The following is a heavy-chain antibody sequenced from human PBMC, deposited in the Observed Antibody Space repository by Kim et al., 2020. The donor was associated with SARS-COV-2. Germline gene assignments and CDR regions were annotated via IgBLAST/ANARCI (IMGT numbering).Heavy chain of an antibody. CDR3: ARARITMIVVVKYFVY. D-gene: IGHD3-22*01. J-gene: IGHJ4*02. Sequence: SETLSLTCTVSGGSISSGGYYWSWIRQHPGKGLEWIGYIYYSGSTYYNPSLKSRVTISVDTSKNQFSLKLSSVTAADTAVYYCARARITMIVVVKYFVYWGQGTLVTVSS. CDR2: IYYSGST. CDR1: GGSISSGGYY. V-gene: IGHV4-31*03.